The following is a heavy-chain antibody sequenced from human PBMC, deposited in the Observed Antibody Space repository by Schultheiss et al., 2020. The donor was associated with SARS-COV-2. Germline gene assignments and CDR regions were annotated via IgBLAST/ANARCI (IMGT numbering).Heavy chain of an antibody. D-gene: IGHD5-18*01. V-gene: IGHV3-30*04. J-gene: IGHJ4*02. CDR2: ISYDGSNK. CDR1: GFTFSSYA. CDR3: ARDPYQGYSSGRYFDY. Sequence: GGSLRLSCAASGFTFSSYAMSWVRQAPGKGLEWVAVISYDGSNKYYADSVKGRFTISRDNSKNTLYLQMNSLRAEDTAVYYCARDPYQGYSSGRYFDYWGQGTLVTVSS.